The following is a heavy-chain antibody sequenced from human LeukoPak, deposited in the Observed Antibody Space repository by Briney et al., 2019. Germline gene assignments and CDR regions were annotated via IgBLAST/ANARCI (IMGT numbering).Heavy chain of an antibody. J-gene: IGHJ3*01. CDR1: GYTFTNYW. CDR2: IYPDDSDT. CDR3: ARPNITSYYDSRGYDAFDV. V-gene: IGHV5-51*01. Sequence: GESLKISCKGSGYTFTNYWISWVRQMPGKGLEWMGIIYPDDSDTRYSPSFQGQVTISADKSVRTAYLQWSSLKASDTAMYYCARPNITSYYDSRGYDAFDVWAKEQWSPSLQ. D-gene: IGHD3-22*01.